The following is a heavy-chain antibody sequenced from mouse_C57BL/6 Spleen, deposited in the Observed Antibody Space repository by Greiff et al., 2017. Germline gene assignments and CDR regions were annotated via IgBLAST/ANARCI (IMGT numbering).Heavy chain of an antibody. J-gene: IGHJ3*01. Sequence: QVQLQQSGAELVKPGASVKISCKASGYTFTSYWMQWVKQRPGQGLEWIGEIDPSDSYTNYNQKFKGKATLTVDTSSSTAYMQLSSLTSEDSAVYYCAKYYGSSSFAYWGQGTLVTVSA. V-gene: IGHV1-50*01. CDR2: IDPSDSYT. CDR1: GYTFTSYW. CDR3: AKYYGSSSFAY. D-gene: IGHD1-1*01.